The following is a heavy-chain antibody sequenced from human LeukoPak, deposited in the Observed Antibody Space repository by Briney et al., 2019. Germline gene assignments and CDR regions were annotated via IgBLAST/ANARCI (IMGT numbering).Heavy chain of an antibody. Sequence: GGSLRLSCAASGFTLSSFAMTWARQAPGKGLEWVSVISGSGGSTYYADSVKGRFTISRDNSKNTLYPQMNSLRVEDTAVYFCAKQSAGSSTWYSLHFDYWGEGARVTVSS. V-gene: IGHV3-23*01. J-gene: IGHJ4*02. CDR2: ISGSGGST. D-gene: IGHD6-13*01. CDR1: GFTLSSFA. CDR3: AKQSAGSSTWYSLHFDY.